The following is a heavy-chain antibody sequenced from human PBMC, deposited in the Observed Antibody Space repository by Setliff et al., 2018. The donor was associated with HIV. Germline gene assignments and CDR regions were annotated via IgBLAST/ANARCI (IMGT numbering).Heavy chain of an antibody. V-gene: IGHV4-39*01. Sequence: SETLSLTCSVSGVSFSTNMYYWGWIRQPPGKGLEWVGSVYYSGDIFYNPSLRSRVTISLDSSKNQLSLRLKSVTAADTAVYFCARRAVSTTTWFSSWYSYDMDVWGQGTTVTVSS. CDR2: VYYSGDI. CDR3: ARRAVSTTTWFSSWYSYDMDV. CDR1: GVSFSTNMYY. D-gene: IGHD2-15*01. J-gene: IGHJ6*02.